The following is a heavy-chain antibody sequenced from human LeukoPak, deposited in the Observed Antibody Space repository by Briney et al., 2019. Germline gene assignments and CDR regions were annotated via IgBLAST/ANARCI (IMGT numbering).Heavy chain of an antibody. Sequence: SETLTFTQTAAYSFISSYYCCLLRQPAGKGLEWIGRIYTSGSTNYNPSLKSRVTMSVDTSKNQFSLKLSSVTAADTAVYYCARTTIVSRVFIDFDVKGKATMVTVSS. CDR2: IYTSGST. CDR1: YSFISSYY. CDR3: ARTTIVSRVFIDFDV. D-gene: IGHD4/OR15-4a*01. J-gene: IGHJ3*01. V-gene: IGHV4-4*07.